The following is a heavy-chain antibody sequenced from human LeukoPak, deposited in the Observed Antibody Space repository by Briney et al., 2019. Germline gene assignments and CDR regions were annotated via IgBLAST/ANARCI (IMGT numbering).Heavy chain of an antibody. D-gene: IGHD2-15*01. Sequence: PSETLSLTCTVSGGSISSYYWSWIRQPAGKGLEWIGRIYTRGSTNYNPSLKSRVTISVDTSKNQFSLQLTSVTAADTAVYYCSRSGYCSGGSCYATGLFDYWGQGTLVTVSS. CDR3: SRSGYCSGGSCYATGLFDY. CDR1: GGSISSYY. J-gene: IGHJ4*02. CDR2: IYTRGST. V-gene: IGHV4-4*07.